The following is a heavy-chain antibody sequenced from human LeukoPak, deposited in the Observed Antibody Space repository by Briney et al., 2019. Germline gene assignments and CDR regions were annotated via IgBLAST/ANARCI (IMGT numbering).Heavy chain of an antibody. V-gene: IGHV7-4-1*02. Sequence: ASVKVSCKASGYTFTSYAMNWVRQAPGQGLEWMGWINTNTGNPTYAQGFTGRFVFSLDTSVSTAYLQISSLKAEDTAVYYCAREGSAAAGKGSWFDPWGQGTLVTVSS. CDR1: GYTFTSYA. CDR3: AREGSAAAGKGSWFDP. D-gene: IGHD6-13*01. J-gene: IGHJ5*02. CDR2: INTNTGNP.